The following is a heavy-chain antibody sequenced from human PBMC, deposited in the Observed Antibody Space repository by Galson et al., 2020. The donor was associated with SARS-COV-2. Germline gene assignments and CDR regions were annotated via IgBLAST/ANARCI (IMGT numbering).Heavy chain of an antibody. CDR2: ISGSGGST. D-gene: IGHD3-22*01. CDR1: GFTFSSYA. Sequence: GGSLRLSCAASGFTFSSYAMSWVRQAPGKGLEWVSAISGSGGSTYYADSVKGRFTISRDNSKNTLYLQMNSLRAEDTAVYYCAKAPYDSNGYSDAFDIWGQGTMVTVSS. CDR3: AKAPYDSNGYSDAFDI. V-gene: IGHV3-23*01. J-gene: IGHJ3*02.